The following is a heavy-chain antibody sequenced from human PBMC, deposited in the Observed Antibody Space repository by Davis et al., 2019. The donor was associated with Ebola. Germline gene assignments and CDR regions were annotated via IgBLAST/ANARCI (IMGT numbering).Heavy chain of an antibody. V-gene: IGHV1-69*13. CDR1: GGTFSSYA. D-gene: IGHD6-25*01. J-gene: IGHJ6*02. Sequence: AASVKVSCKASGGTFSSYAISWVRQAPGQGLEWMGGIIPIFGTANYAQKFQGRVTITADESTSTAYMELSSLRSEDTAVYYCARWRRTLPAIGMDVWGQGTTVTVSS. CDR2: IIPIFGTA. CDR3: ARWRRTLPAIGMDV.